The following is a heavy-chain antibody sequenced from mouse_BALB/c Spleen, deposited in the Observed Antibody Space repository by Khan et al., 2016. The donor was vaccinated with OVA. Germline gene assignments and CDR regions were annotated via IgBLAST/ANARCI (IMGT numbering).Heavy chain of an antibody. D-gene: IGHD4-1*01. J-gene: IGHJ3*01. CDR3: ASHLTGSFAY. CDR1: GFTFSAYG. CDR2: ITSDGYYT. Sequence: EVQLVESGGDLMKPGGSLKLSCAASGFTFSAYGMSWVRQTPDKRLEWVATITSDGYYTYYPDSVQGRFTISRNNAKNTLSLQMSSLKSEDTAMYYCASHLTGSFAYWGQGTLVTVSA. V-gene: IGHV5-6*01.